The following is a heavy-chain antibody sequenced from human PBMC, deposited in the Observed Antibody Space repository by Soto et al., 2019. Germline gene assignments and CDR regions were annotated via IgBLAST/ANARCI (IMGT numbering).Heavy chain of an antibody. J-gene: IGHJ4*02. CDR1: GGPIKTGDYY. CDR2: VLYSGAT. CDR3: ARAGFSYGHLLF. Sequence: SETLSLTCNVSGGPIKTGDYYWNWIRQPPGKGLEWIGYVLYSGATNYSPSLKSRAAISMDTSKNQFSLSLTSVTAADTAVYYCARAGFSYGHLLFWGQGIRVTVSS. V-gene: IGHV4-30-4*01. D-gene: IGHD3-10*01.